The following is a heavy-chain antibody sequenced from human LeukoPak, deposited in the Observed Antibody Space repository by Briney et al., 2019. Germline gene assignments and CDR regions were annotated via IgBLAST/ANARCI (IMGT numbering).Heavy chain of an antibody. CDR2: IRHDGSDK. CDR1: GFTFSSYG. V-gene: IGHV3-30*02. J-gene: IGHJ4*02. Sequence: GGSLRLSCAASGFTFSSYGMHWVRQAPGMGLEWVAFIRHDGSDKYYAASVKGRFTISRDNSKNTLYLQMNSLRAEDTAVYYCAPPECSINCWGALHSWGQGTLVTVSS. D-gene: IGHD2-2*01. CDR3: APPECSINCWGALHS.